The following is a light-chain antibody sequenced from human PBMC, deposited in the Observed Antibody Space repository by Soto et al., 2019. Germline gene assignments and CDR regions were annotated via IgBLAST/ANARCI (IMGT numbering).Light chain of an antibody. Sequence: QSALTQPASVSGSPGQSITISCTGTSSDVGAYNYVSWYQQHPGKAPKLMIYEVSNRTSGVSHRFSGSKSGNTASLTISGLQAEDEADYYCSSYTSSTTLVFGGGTKLTVL. CDR2: EVS. CDR3: SSYTSSTTLV. V-gene: IGLV2-14*01. CDR1: SSDVGAYNY. J-gene: IGLJ2*01.